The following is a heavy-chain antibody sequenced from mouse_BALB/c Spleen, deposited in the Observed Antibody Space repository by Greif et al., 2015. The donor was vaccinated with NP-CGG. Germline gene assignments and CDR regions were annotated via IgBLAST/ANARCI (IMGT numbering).Heavy chain of an antibody. CDR2: ILPGSGST. J-gene: IGHJ3*01. D-gene: IGHD1-1*01. CDR3: ARSGHGSSYWFAY. Sequence: VQLVEYGAELMKPGASVKISCKATGYTFSSYWIEWVKQRPGHGLEWIGEILPGSGSTNYNEKFKGKATFTADTSSNTAYMQLSSLTSEDSAVYYCARSGHGSSYWFAYWGQGTLVTVSA. V-gene: IGHV1-9*01. CDR1: GYTFSSYW.